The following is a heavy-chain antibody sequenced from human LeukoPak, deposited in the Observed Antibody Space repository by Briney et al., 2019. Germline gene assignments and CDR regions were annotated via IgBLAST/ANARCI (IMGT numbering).Heavy chain of an antibody. Sequence: ASVKVSCKASGYTFTSYGISWVRQAPGQGLECMGWISAYNGNTNYAQKLQGRVTMTTDTSTSTAYMELRSLRSDDTAVYYCARLRSGDYAFDIWGQGTMVTVSS. CDR1: GYTFTSYG. CDR2: ISAYNGNT. V-gene: IGHV1-18*01. D-gene: IGHD2-21*01. CDR3: ARLRSGDYAFDI. J-gene: IGHJ3*02.